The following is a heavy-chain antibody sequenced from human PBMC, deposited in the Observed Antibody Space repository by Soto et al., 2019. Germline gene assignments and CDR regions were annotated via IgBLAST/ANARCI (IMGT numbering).Heavy chain of an antibody. V-gene: IGHV4-59*01. CDR3: ARAYYDILTGYPEYYYYMDV. CDR2: IYYSGST. J-gene: IGHJ6*03. CDR1: GGSISSNY. D-gene: IGHD3-9*01. Sequence: SETLSLTCTVSGGSISSNYWSWIRQPPGKGLEWIGYIYYSGSTNYNPSLKSRVTISVDTSKNQFSLKLSSVTAADTAVYYCARAYYDILTGYPEYYYYMDVWGKGTTVTVSS.